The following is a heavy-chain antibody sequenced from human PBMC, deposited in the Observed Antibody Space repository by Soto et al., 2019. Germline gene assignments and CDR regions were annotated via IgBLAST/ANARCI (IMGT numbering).Heavy chain of an antibody. D-gene: IGHD6-13*01. J-gene: IGHJ4*02. V-gene: IGHV5-51*01. CDR1: GYSCISYW. Sequence: PGESLKISCKGSGYSCISYWIGCVRQMPGKGLEWMGIIYPGDSDTRYSPSFQGQVTISADKSISTAYLQWSSLKASDTAMYYCARLEGQLVRSPVDYWGQGTLVTVSS. CDR2: IYPGDSDT. CDR3: ARLEGQLVRSPVDY.